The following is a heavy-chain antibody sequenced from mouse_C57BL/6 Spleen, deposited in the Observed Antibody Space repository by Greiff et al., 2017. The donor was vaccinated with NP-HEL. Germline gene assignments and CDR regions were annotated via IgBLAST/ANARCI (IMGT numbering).Heavy chain of an antibody. D-gene: IGHD2-4*01. Sequence: EVKVVESGGGLVKPGGSLKLSCAASGFTFSSYTMSWVRQTPEKRLEWVATISGGGGNTYYPDSVKGRFTISRDNAKNTLYLQMSSLRSEDTALYYCARRGIYYDYDGGFAYWGQGTLVTVSA. J-gene: IGHJ3*01. CDR1: GFTFSSYT. CDR3: ARRGIYYDYDGGFAY. V-gene: IGHV5-9*01. CDR2: ISGGGGNT.